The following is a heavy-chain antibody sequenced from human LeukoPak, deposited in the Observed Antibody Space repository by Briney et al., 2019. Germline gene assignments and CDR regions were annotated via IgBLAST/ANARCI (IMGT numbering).Heavy chain of an antibody. D-gene: IGHD6-19*01. CDR1: GGSISSSSYY. Sequence: SETLSLTCTVSGGSISSSSYYWGWIRQPPGKWLEWIGSIYYSGSTYYNPSLKRRVTISVDTSKNQFSLKLSSVTAADTAVYYCARRFSGGYSSGWSVSYFDYWGQGTLVTVSS. CDR2: IYYSGST. CDR3: ARRFSGGYSSGWSVSYFDY. V-gene: IGHV4-39*01. J-gene: IGHJ4*02.